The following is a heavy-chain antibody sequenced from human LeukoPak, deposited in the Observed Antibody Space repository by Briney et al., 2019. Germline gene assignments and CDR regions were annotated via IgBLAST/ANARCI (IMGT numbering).Heavy chain of an antibody. V-gene: IGHV4-4*07. CDR2: IYTSGST. CDR1: GGSISSYY. Sequence: SETLSLTCTVSGGSISSYYWSWIRQPAGKGLEWIGRIYTSGSTNYNPSLKSRVTMSVDTSKNQFSLKLSSVTAADTAVYYCARAITMVRGVHKNNWFDPWGQGTLVTVSS. CDR3: ARAITMVRGVHKNNWFDP. D-gene: IGHD3-10*01. J-gene: IGHJ5*02.